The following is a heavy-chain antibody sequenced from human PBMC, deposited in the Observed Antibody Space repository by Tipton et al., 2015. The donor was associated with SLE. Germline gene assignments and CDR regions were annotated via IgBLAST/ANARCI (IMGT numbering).Heavy chain of an antibody. V-gene: IGHV4-34*01. Sequence: GLVKPSETLSLTCAVHGLSFSGYQWSWIRQPPGKGLEWIGGINHSGTTNYNSSLKSRVTISVATSKNQLSRKMSSVTAADTAVYFCARRADSGYDLKWFDPWGQGTLVTVSS. CDR3: ARRADSGYDLKWFDP. CDR2: INHSGTT. D-gene: IGHD5-12*01. J-gene: IGHJ5*02. CDR1: GLSFSGYQ.